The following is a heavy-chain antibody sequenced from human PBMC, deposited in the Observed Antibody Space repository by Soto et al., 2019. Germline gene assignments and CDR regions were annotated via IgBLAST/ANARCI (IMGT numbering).Heavy chain of an antibody. CDR2: INPSGGST. Sequence: GASVKVSCKASGYTFTSYYMHWVRQAPGQGLKWMGIINPSGGSTSYAQKFQGRVTMTRDTSTSTVYMELSSLRSEDTAVYYCARDDYYDSSGYYPLSAWFDPWGQGTLVTVSS. D-gene: IGHD3-22*01. V-gene: IGHV1-46*01. CDR1: GYTFTSYY. J-gene: IGHJ5*02. CDR3: ARDDYYDSSGYYPLSAWFDP.